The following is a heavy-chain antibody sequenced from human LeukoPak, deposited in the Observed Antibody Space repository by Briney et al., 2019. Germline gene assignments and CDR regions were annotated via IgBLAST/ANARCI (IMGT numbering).Heavy chain of an antibody. V-gene: IGHV3-74*01. CDR1: GFTFSNYW. D-gene: IGHD4-17*01. CDR3: VRDRAVSPFPPDAFDM. Sequence: GGSLRLSCAASGFTFSNYWMHWVRQAPGKGLEWVSRINSNGRSTKYADSVKGRFAISRDNAKNTLYLQMNSLRAEDTAVYYCVRDRAVSPFPPDAFDMWGQGTMVTVAS. CDR2: INSNGRST. J-gene: IGHJ3*02.